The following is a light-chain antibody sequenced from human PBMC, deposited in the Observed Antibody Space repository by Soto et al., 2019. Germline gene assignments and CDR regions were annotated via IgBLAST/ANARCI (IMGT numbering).Light chain of an antibody. CDR1: QTISSW. Sequence: DIQVTQSPSSLSASVGDRFTIPCRASQTISSWLAWYQQKPGKAPKLLIYKASTLKSGVPSRFSGSGSGTEFTLTISSLQPDDFATYYCQHYNSYSEAFGQGTKVDIK. CDR3: QHYNSYSEA. V-gene: IGKV1-5*03. J-gene: IGKJ1*01. CDR2: KAS.